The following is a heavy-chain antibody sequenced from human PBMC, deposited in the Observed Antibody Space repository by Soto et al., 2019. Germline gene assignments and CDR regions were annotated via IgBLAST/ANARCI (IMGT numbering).Heavy chain of an antibody. J-gene: IGHJ6*02. CDR2: ISYDGSNK. Sequence: HPGGSLRLSCAASGFTFSSYGMHWVRQAPGKGLEWVAVISYDGSNKYYADSVKGRFTISRDNSKNTLYLQMNSLRAEDTAVYYCAKDVTGTYYYYYGMDVWGQGTTVTVSS. D-gene: IGHD1-20*01. CDR3: AKDVTGTYYYYYGMDV. CDR1: GFTFSSYG. V-gene: IGHV3-30*18.